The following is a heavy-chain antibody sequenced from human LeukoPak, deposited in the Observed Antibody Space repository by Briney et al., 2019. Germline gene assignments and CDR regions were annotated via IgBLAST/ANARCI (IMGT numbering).Heavy chain of an antibody. CDR1: GGSMSNHY. D-gene: IGHD6-19*01. CDR2: IHYSGST. CDR3: VRGGWSVDL. Sequence: SETLSLTCSVSGGSMSNHYWSWIRQPPGKGLEWIGYIHYSGSTVYNPSLKSRVTISVDTSKNQFYLKVASVTAADTAVYFRVRGGWSVDLWGQGTLVTVSS. J-gene: IGHJ5*02. V-gene: IGHV4-59*11.